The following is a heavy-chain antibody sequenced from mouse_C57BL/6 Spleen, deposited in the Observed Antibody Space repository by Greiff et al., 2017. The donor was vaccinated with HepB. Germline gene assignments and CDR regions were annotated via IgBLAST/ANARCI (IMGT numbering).Heavy chain of an antibody. D-gene: IGHD3-2*02. CDR2: IYPGDGDT. V-gene: IGHV1-82*01. CDR1: GYAFSSSW. Sequence: QVQLQQSGPELVKPGASVKISCKASGYAFSSSWMNWVKQRPGKGLEWIGRIYPGDGDTNYNGKFKGKATLTADKSSSTAYMQLISLTSEDSAVYVCARAATAQAYFDDWGQGTTLTVSS. J-gene: IGHJ2*01. CDR3: ARAATAQAYFDD.